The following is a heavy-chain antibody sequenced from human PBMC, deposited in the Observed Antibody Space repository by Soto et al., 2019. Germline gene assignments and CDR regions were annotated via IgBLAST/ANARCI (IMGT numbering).Heavy chain of an antibody. J-gene: IGHJ3*01. CDR1: GFAFSSHP. CDR3: ARRVIGSSRAFDL. V-gene: IGHV3-23*01. D-gene: IGHD3-10*01. CDR2: ISDGGDLT. Sequence: XGSLRLHSAASGFAFSSHPMSWVRQAPEKGLEWVAGISDGGDLTYNADSVRGRFTISRDNSRNTLYLQMDSLRAEDTAVYYCARRVIGSSRAFDLWGQGTMVTVSS.